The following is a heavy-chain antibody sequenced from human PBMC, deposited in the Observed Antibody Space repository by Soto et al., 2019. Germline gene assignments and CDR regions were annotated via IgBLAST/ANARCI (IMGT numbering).Heavy chain of an antibody. CDR1: GYTFTSYG. J-gene: IGHJ2*01. Sequence: ASVKVSCKASGYTFTSYGISWVRQAPGQGLEWMGWISAYNGNTNYAQKLQGRVTMTTDTSTSTAYMELRSLRSDDTAVYYCARDKRLVIPSYWYFDLWGRGTLVTVSS. D-gene: IGHD2-2*02. V-gene: IGHV1-18*01. CDR2: ISAYNGNT. CDR3: ARDKRLVIPSYWYFDL.